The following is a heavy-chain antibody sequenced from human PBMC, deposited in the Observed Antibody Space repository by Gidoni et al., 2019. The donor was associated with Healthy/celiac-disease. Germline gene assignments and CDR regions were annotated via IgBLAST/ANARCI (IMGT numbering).Heavy chain of an antibody. V-gene: IGHV3-21*01. Sequence: EVQLVESGGGLVKPGGSRGLSWAGSGLPFSSYSMNWVHQAPGEGLGGVPSISNPTSYIYSACSVKARCTISRDNAKTSLYLQLNSLRAEHTAVYYCARDHPLGGDAFDIWGPGTMVTVSS. CDR1: GLPFSSYS. CDR2: ISNPTSYI. CDR3: ARDHPLGGDAFDI. J-gene: IGHJ3*02.